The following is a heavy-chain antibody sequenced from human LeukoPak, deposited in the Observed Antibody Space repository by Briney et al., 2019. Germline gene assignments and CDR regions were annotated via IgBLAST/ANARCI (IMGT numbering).Heavy chain of an antibody. CDR2: IKQDGSEK. J-gene: IGHJ4*02. D-gene: IGHD5-12*01. Sequence: GGSLRLSCAASGFTFSSYWMSWVRQAPGKGLEWVANIKQDGSEKYYVDSVKGRFTISRDNAKNSLYLQMNSLRAEDTAVYYCARFFRSGYDFFYFDYWGQGTLVTASS. CDR1: GFTFSSYW. CDR3: ARFFRSGYDFFYFDY. V-gene: IGHV3-7*03.